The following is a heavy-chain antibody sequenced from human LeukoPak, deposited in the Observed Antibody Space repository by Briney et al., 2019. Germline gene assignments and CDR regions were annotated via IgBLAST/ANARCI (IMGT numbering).Heavy chain of an antibody. CDR2: IYYSGST. D-gene: IGHD5-18*01. Sequence: SETLSLTCTVSGGSISSYYWSWIRQPPGKGLEWIGYIYYSGSTNYNPSLKSRVTISVDTSKNQFSLKLSSVTAADTAVYYCARHGDVDTAMDFDYWGQGTLVTVSS. J-gene: IGHJ4*02. CDR1: GGSISSYY. V-gene: IGHV4-59*08. CDR3: ARHGDVDTAMDFDY.